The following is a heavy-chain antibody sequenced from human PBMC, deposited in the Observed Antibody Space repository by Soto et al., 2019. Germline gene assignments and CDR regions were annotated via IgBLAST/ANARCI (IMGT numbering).Heavy chain of an antibody. V-gene: IGHV3-30-3*01. D-gene: IGHD5-18*01. Sequence: GSLRLSCAASVFTFSSYAMHWVRQAPGKGLEWVAVISYDGSNKYYADSVKGRFTISRDNSKNTLYLQMNSLRAEDTAVYYCARDLKNTAMVTWFDPWGQGTLVTVSS. J-gene: IGHJ5*02. CDR3: ARDLKNTAMVTWFDP. CDR1: VFTFSSYA. CDR2: ISYDGSNK.